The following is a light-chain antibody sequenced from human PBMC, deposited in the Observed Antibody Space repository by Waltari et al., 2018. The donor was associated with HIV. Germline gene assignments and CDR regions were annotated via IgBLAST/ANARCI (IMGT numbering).Light chain of an antibody. V-gene: IGLV6-57*04. Sequence: FMLTQPHSVSGSPGKTVTISCTRSSGSLASNYVQWYQQRPGSAPTLLIYEDTQRPSGVPGRFSASIDRSSNSASLTISGLKIEDDSDYYCQSYDTNNVIFGGGTKLTVL. CDR3: QSYDTNNVI. CDR2: EDT. J-gene: IGLJ2*01. CDR1: SGSLASNY.